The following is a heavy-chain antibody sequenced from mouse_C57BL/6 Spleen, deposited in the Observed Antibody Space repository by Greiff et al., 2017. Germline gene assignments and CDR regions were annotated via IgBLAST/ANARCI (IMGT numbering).Heavy chain of an antibody. D-gene: IGHD1-3*01. Sequence: QVTLKVSGPGLLQSSQTLSLTCSFSGFSLSTYGMGVSWIRQPSGKGLEWRAHIYWDDDKRYNPSMKSRLTISKDTSRNQVFLKITSVDTADTAPYYCARIDNCGHAMGYWGQGTSGTVSS. CDR2: IYWDDDK. CDR1: GFSLSTYGMG. V-gene: IGHV8-12*01. J-gene: IGHJ4*01. CDR3: ARIDNCGHAMGY.